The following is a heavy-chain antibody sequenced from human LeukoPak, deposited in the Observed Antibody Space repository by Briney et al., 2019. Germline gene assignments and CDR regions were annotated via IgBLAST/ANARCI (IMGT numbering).Heavy chain of an antibody. CDR2: INPSGSST. CDR3: ARADWYFDC. J-gene: IGHJ2*01. V-gene: IGHV1-46*01. Sequence: ASVKVSCKASGYTFTSYDINWVRQATGQGLEWMGLINPSGSSTLYAQKFQGRVTMTSDMSTSTVYMELSSLRSEDTAVYYCARADWYFDCGGRGTLVTVSA. CDR1: GYTFTSYD.